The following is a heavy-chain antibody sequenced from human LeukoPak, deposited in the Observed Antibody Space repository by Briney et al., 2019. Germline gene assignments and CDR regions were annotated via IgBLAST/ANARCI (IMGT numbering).Heavy chain of an antibody. D-gene: IGHD2-15*01. CDR1: GYTFTGYY. J-gene: IGHJ3*02. Sequence: ASVKVSCKASGYTFTGYYMHWVRQAPGQGLEWMGWINPNSGGTNYAQKFQGRVTMTRDTSISTAYMELSRLRSDDTAVYYCASVVVVAANDAFDIWGQGTMVTASS. V-gene: IGHV1-2*02. CDR2: INPNSGGT. CDR3: ASVVVVAANDAFDI.